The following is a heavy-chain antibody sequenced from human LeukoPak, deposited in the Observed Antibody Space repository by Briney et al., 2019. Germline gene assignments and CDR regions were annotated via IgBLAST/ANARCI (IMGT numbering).Heavy chain of an antibody. J-gene: IGHJ4*02. CDR2: IYYSGST. CDR3: ARDDPNFRYDSSGYPQAVFDC. CDR1: GGSISSGDYY. Sequence: SETLSLTCTVSGGSISSGDYYWSWIRQPPGKGLEWIGYIYYSGSTYYNPSLKSRVTISVDTSKNQFSLKLSSVTAADTAVYYCARDDPNFRYDSSGYPQAVFDCWGQGTLVTVSS. V-gene: IGHV4-30-4*01. D-gene: IGHD3-22*01.